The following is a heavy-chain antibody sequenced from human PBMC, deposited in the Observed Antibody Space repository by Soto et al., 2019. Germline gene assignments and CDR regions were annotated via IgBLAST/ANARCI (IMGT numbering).Heavy chain of an antibody. D-gene: IGHD3-10*01. V-gene: IGHV1-8*01. CDR1: GYTFTSYD. CDR3: ARGRGMVRGVRIDY. Sequence: QVQLVQSGAEVKKPGASVKVSCKASGYTFTSYDINWVRQATGQGLEWMGWMNPNSGNTGCAQKFQGRFTMTRNTSISTAYMELSSLRSEDTAVYYCARGRGMVRGVRIDYWGQGTLVTVSS. J-gene: IGHJ4*02. CDR2: MNPNSGNT.